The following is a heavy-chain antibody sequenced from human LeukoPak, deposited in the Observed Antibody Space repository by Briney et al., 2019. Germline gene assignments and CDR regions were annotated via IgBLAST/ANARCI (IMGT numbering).Heavy chain of an antibody. CDR2: FDPEDGET. Sequence: GASVKVSCKVSGYTLTELSIHWVRQAPGKGLEWMGGFDPEDGETIYAQKFQGRVTMTEDTSTDTAYMELSSLRSEDTAVYYCARASRLTMTTVEYYFDYWGQGTLVTVSS. CDR3: ARASRLTMTTVEYYFDY. J-gene: IGHJ4*02. CDR1: GYTLTELS. D-gene: IGHD4-23*01. V-gene: IGHV1-24*01.